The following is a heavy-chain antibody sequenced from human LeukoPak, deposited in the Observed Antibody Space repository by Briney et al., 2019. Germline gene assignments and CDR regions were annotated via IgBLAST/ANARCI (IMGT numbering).Heavy chain of an antibody. CDR3: AREGRWLAHHDAFDI. Sequence: PSETLSLTCTVSGGSISSYCWSWIRQPPGKGLEWIGYIYYSGSTNYNPSLKSRVTISVDTSKNQFSLKLSSVTAADTAVYYCAREGRWLAHHDAFDIWGQGTMVTVSS. V-gene: IGHV4-59*01. CDR2: IYYSGST. CDR1: GGSISSYC. D-gene: IGHD6-19*01. J-gene: IGHJ3*02.